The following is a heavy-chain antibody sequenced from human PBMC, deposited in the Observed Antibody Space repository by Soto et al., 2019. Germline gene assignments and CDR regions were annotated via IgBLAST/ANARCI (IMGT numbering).Heavy chain of an antibody. CDR3: AKVDRGSGARPPRPDP. V-gene: IGHV3-23*01. J-gene: IGHJ5*02. D-gene: IGHD3-10*01. CDR1: GFHFTSSG. CDR2: TTGGAGLT. Sequence: GGSLGLSSAASGFHFTSSGVTLVLHAPGKVLEIVSATTGGAGLTYYADSVNRRVSVSSASHGNTLYLQLNSLRPEDTAVYYCAKVDRGSGARPPRPDPWGQGTVVTVSS.